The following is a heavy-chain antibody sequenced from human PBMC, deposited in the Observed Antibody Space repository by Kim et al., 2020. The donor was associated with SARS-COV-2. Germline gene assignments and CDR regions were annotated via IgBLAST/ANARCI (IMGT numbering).Heavy chain of an antibody. J-gene: IGHJ6*02. V-gene: IGHV3-74*01. Sequence: IYATSVKGRFAISRDTSKNTLYLQMDSLRAEDTAVYCCARGYNFGLDVWGQGTTVTVSS. CDR3: ARGYNFGLDV.